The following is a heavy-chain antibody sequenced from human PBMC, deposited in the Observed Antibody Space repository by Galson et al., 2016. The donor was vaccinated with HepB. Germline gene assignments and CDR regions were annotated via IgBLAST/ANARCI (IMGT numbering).Heavy chain of an antibody. J-gene: IGHJ4*02. CDR2: INPNSSGT. CDR3: ARARLRYFDWFSPYYFGY. D-gene: IGHD3-9*01. V-gene: IGHV1-2*02. Sequence: SVKVSCKASGYTFTGHYIHWVRQAPGQGLEWMGWINPNSSGTKFAVKFQGRVTVTRDTSTSIAYMELSRLRSDDTAVYFCARARLRYFDWFSPYYFGYWGQGTLVTVSS. CDR1: GYTFTGHY.